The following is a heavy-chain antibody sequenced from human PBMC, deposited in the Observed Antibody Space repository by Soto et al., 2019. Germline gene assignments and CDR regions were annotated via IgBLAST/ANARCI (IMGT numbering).Heavy chain of an antibody. CDR3: AKGGRGVNDY. CDR2: ISYDGSNK. CDR1: GFTFSSYG. J-gene: IGHJ4*02. D-gene: IGHD3-10*01. V-gene: IGHV3-30*18. Sequence: QVQLVESGGGVVQPGRSLRLSCAASGFTFSSYGMHWVRQAPGKGLEWVAVISYDGSNKYYADSVKGRFTISRDNSKNTLYLQMNSLRAEDTAVYYCAKGGRGVNDYWGQGTLVTVSS.